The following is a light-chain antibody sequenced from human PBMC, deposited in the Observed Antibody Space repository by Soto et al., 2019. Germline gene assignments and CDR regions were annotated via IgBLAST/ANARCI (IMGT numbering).Light chain of an antibody. V-gene: IGKV1-5*03. Sequence: DIQMTQSPSTLSASVGDRVTITCRASQSISSWLAWYQQKPGEAPKLLIYKASSLESGVPSRFSGSGSGTEFTLTISSLQPDDFATYYCQQYNSYPTFGQGTKV. J-gene: IGKJ1*01. CDR3: QQYNSYPT. CDR1: QSISSW. CDR2: KAS.